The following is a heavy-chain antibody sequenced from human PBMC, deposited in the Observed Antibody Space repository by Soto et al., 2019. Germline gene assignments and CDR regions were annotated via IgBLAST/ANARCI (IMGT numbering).Heavy chain of an antibody. CDR3: ASRDPGTSVDY. CDR1: GYSVTSGNYY. Sequence: WETLSLTCTVSGYSVTSGNYYWTWIRQPPGKGLEWIGEIYRTGSTNYNPSLKSRVTISLDKSENQFSLKVTSLTAADTAVYYCASRDPGTSVDYWGQGTLVTVSS. CDR2: IYRTGST. D-gene: IGHD1-7*01. J-gene: IGHJ4*02. V-gene: IGHV4-61*01.